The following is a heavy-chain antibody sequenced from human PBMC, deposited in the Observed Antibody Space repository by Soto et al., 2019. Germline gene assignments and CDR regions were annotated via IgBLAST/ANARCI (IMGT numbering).Heavy chain of an antibody. J-gene: IGHJ5*02. D-gene: IGHD6-13*01. CDR3: AGQSGYSSSWPRRGVFIWFDP. V-gene: IGHV4-39*01. Sequence: SETLSLTCTVSGGSISSSSYYWGWIRQPPGKGLEWIGSIYYSGSTYYNPSLKSRVTISVDTSKNQFSLKLSSVTAADTAVYYCAGQSGYSSSWPRRGVFIWFDPWGQGTLVTVSS. CDR2: IYYSGST. CDR1: GGSISSSSYY.